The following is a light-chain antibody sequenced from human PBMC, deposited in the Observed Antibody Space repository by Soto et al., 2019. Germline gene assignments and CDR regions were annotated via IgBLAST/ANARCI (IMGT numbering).Light chain of an antibody. CDR1: QSVSNNY. CDR3: QQYATSPRT. V-gene: IGKV3-20*01. CDR2: GAS. Sequence: EIVLTQSPGTLSLSPGERATLSCTASQSVSNNYVAWYQQKPGQAPSLLIYGASFRATGISDRFSGSGSGTGFTLTISRLEPGDFAVYYCQQYATSPRTFGQGTKLDIK. J-gene: IGKJ1*01.